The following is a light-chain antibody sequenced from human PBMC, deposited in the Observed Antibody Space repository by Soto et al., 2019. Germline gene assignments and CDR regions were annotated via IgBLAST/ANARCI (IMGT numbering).Light chain of an antibody. J-gene: IGKJ2*01. Sequence: EIVMTQSPATLSVSPGERATLSCRASQSVSSSLAWYQQKPGQAPRLLIYRASSRATGVPARFSGSGSGTEFTLTISSLQSEDFAVYYCQQYNDWLYTFGQGTKLEIK. V-gene: IGKV3-15*01. CDR1: QSVSSS. CDR2: RAS. CDR3: QQYNDWLYT.